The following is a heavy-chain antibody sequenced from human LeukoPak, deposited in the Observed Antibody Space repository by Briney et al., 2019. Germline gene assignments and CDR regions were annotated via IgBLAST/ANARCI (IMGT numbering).Heavy chain of an antibody. Sequence: PGGSLRLSCAASGFTFSSYGMAWVRQAPGKGLEWVSGMNGNGGRIYYADSVKGRFTISRDNSKNTLYLQMNSLRAEDTAVYYXXXXXXSDYYDTTGYWGDHWGQGTLVTVSS. V-gene: IGHV3-23*01. J-gene: IGHJ4*02. D-gene: IGHD3-22*01. CDR3: XXXXXSDYYDTTGYWGDH. CDR2: MNGNGGRI. CDR1: GFTFSSYG.